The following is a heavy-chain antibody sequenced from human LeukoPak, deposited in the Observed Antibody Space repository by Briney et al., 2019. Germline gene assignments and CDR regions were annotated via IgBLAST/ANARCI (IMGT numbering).Heavy chain of an antibody. V-gene: IGHV3-30*04. D-gene: IGHD1-26*01. Sequence: GGSLRLSCAASGFTFSSYAMHWVRQAPGKGLEWVAVISYDGSNKYYADSVKGRFTISRDNSKNTLYLQMNSLRAEDTAVHYCAKDKSGSYITAFDYWGQGTLVTVFS. CDR1: GFTFSSYA. CDR3: AKDKSGSYITAFDY. CDR2: ISYDGSNK. J-gene: IGHJ4*02.